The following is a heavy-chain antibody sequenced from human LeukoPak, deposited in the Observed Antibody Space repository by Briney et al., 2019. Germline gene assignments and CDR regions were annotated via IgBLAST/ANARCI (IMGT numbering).Heavy chain of an antibody. CDR3: ARAFSYSSGWYKWFDY. CDR1: GGSISSSSYY. CDR2: IYYSGST. Sequence: SETLSLTCTVSGGSISSSSYYWGWIRQPPGKGLEWIGSIYYSGSTYYNPSLKSRVTISVDTSKNQLSLKLSSVTAADTAVYYCARAFSYSSGWYKWFDYWGQGTLVTVSS. D-gene: IGHD6-19*01. V-gene: IGHV4-39*07. J-gene: IGHJ4*02.